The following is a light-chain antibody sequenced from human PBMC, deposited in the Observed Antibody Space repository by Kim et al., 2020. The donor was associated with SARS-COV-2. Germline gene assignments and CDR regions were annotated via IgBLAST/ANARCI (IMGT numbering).Light chain of an antibody. CDR3: QAWDSSAVV. Sequence: SYELTQPPSVSVSPGQTASITCSGDKLGDKYACWYQQKPGQSPVVVIYQDSKRPSGIPERFSGSNSGNTATLTISGTQAMDEADYYGQAWDSSAVVFGGG. V-gene: IGLV3-1*01. CDR1: KLGDKY. CDR2: QDS. J-gene: IGLJ2*01.